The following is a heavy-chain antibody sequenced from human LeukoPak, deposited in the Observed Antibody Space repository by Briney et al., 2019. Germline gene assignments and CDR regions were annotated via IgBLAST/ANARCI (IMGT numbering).Heavy chain of an antibody. CDR1: GYTFTDYY. Sequence: GASVKVSCKASGYTFTDYYMHWMRQAPGQGPEWMGWMNPNSGGTNYAQKFQGRVTMTRDTSITTAYMELSSLRSDDTAVYYCAPRRVAADKGSDYWGQGTLVTVSS. CDR3: APRRVAADKGSDY. CDR2: MNPNSGGT. V-gene: IGHV1-2*02. J-gene: IGHJ4*02. D-gene: IGHD6-19*01.